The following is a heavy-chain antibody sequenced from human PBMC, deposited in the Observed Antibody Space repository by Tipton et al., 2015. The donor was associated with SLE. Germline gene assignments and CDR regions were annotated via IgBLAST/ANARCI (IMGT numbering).Heavy chain of an antibody. CDR3: ARDSRIGWFDP. V-gene: IGHV4-39*07. J-gene: IGHJ5*02. Sequence: TLSLTCTVSGDSVSSSNYYWGWIRQPPGKGLEWIGTIFYGESTCYNPSLKSRVTISIDTSKNHFSLKLTSVTAADTAVYYCARDSRIGWFDPWGQGTLVTVSS. D-gene: IGHD2-15*01. CDR1: GDSVSSSNYY. CDR2: IFYGEST.